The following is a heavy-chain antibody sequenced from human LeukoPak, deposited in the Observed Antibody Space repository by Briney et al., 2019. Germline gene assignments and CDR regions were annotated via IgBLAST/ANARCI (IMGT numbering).Heavy chain of an antibody. Sequence: SETLSLTCAVSGGSISSSDYYWGWIRQPPGKGLEWIGSIYYGGSTYYNPSLKSRVTISVDTSMNQFSLKLSFVTTADTAVYYCARALGYRSGGSCTRGYNWFDPWGQGTLVTVPS. V-gene: IGHV4-39*01. J-gene: IGHJ5*02. CDR2: IYYGGST. CDR1: GGSISSSDYY. CDR3: ARALGYRSGGSCTRGYNWFDP. D-gene: IGHD2-15*01.